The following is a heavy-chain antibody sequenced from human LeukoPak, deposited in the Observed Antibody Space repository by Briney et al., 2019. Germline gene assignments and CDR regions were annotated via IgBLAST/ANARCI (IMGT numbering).Heavy chain of an antibody. J-gene: IGHJ6*02. V-gene: IGHV4-34*01. Sequence: SETLSLTCAVYGGSFSGYYWSWIRQPSGKGLEWIGEINHSGTTNYNPSLKSRVTISLDTSKNQFSLKLSSVIAADTAVYYCARGHVGSYVYYYYYGMDVWGQGTMVTVSS. CDR1: GGSFSGYY. CDR2: INHSGTT. CDR3: ARGHVGSYVYYYYYGMDV. D-gene: IGHD3-16*01.